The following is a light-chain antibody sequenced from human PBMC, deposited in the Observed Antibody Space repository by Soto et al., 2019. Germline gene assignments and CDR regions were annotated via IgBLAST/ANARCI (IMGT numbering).Light chain of an antibody. CDR1: QSISSSY. CDR3: QQYGSSSWT. V-gene: IGKV3-20*01. J-gene: IGKJ1*01. CDR2: GAS. Sequence: EIVWTQSPGTLSLSPGKRATLSCRASQSISSSYLAWYQQRPGQAPRLLIYGASSRATGIPDRFSGSGSGTEFTLTISRLEPEDFAVYYCQQYGSSSWTFGQGTKVDI.